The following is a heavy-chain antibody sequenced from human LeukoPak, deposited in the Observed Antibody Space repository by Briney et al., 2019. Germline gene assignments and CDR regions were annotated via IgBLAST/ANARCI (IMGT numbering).Heavy chain of an antibody. Sequence: GGSLRLSCAGSGFTFSRYEMNWVRQAPGKGLEWVSYINSSGKTIYYADAVKGRFTISRDDARNSLYLQMNSLRAEDTAVYYCARDGARGYFEPFDHWGQGTLVTVSS. J-gene: IGHJ4*02. CDR3: ARDGARGYFEPFDH. D-gene: IGHD5-12*01. CDR2: INSSGKTI. CDR1: GFTFSRYE. V-gene: IGHV3-48*03.